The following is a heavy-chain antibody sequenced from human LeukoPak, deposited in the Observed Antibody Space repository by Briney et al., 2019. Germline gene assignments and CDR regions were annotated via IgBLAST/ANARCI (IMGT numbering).Heavy chain of an antibody. V-gene: IGHV4-4*08. CDR1: GGSVKTYY. J-gene: IGHJ4*02. CDR2: IHATGST. D-gene: IGHD5-24*01. CDR3: ARHSARGYNYIDF. Sequence: SEILSLTCAVSGGSVKTYYWSWIRQSPERGLQWIGFIHATGSTNTFPSLKSRVTISLDTSTNQFSLRLKSVTAADTAVYYCARHSARGYNYIDFWGRGTLVTVSS.